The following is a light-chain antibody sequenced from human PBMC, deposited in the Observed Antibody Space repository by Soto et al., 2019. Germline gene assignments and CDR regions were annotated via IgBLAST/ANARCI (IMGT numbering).Light chain of an antibody. V-gene: IGKV3-11*01. CDR2: GAS. Sequence: EIVLTQSPATLSLSPGERATLSCRASQSISSSLAWYQQKPGQAPRLLIYGASNGAAGIPVRFSGTGSGTDFTLTISSLEPDDFAVYYCQQRYNWPLTFGGGTKVEIK. CDR3: QQRYNWPLT. CDR1: QSISSS. J-gene: IGKJ4*01.